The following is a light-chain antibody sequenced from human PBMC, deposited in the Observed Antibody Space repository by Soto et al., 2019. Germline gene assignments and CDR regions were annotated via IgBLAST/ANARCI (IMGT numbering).Light chain of an antibody. CDR2: AAS. CDR1: QTVGSPY. Sequence: EIVLTQSPGTLSLSPGEKATLSCRASQTVGSPYLAWYQQKPGRAPRLLIYAASSRATGIPDRFSGSGSATDFPLTISSLEPEDFAVYYCQQYGTSPPRYIFGQGTKLEIK. V-gene: IGKV3-20*01. CDR3: QQYGTSPPRYI. J-gene: IGKJ2*01.